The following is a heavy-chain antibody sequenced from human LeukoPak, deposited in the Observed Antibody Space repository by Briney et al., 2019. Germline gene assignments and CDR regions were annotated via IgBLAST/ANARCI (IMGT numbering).Heavy chain of an antibody. CDR3: ARVIVAYYYGSVRGRWFDP. CDR1: GYTFTSYY. J-gene: IGHJ5*02. CDR2: INPSGGST. Sequence: VASVKVSCKASGYTFTSYYMHWVRQAPGQGLEWMGIINPSGGSTSYAQKFQGRVTMTRDTSTSTVYMELSSLRSEDTAVYYCARVIVAYYYGSVRGRWFDPWGQGTLVTVSS. V-gene: IGHV1-46*01. D-gene: IGHD3-10*01.